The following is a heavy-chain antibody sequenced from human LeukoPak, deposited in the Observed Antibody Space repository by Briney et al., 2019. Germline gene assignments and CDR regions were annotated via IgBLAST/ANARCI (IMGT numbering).Heavy chain of an antibody. J-gene: IGHJ4*02. CDR3: ARDPHVEMATIGDY. D-gene: IGHD5-24*01. CDR1: GFTFDDYG. Sequence: GGSLRLSCAASGFTFDDYGMSWVRQAPGKGLEWVSGINWNGGSAGYADSVKGRFTISRDNAKNSLYLQMNSLRAEDTALYYCARDPHVEMATIGDYWGQGTLVTVSS. CDR2: INWNGGSA. V-gene: IGHV3-20*04.